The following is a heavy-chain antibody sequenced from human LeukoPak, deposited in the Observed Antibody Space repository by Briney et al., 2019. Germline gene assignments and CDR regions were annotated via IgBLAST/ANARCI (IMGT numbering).Heavy chain of an antibody. CDR1: GYTFTSYG. CDR3: PRVGITMVRGVIHY. CDR2: ISAYNGNT. J-gene: IGHJ4*02. V-gene: IGHV1-18*01. D-gene: IGHD3-10*01. Sequence: GASVKVSCKASGYTFTSYGISWVRQAPGQGLEWMGWISAYNGNTNYAQKLQGRVTMTTDTSTSTAYMELRSLRSDDTAVYYCPRVGITMVRGVIHYWGQGTLVTVSS.